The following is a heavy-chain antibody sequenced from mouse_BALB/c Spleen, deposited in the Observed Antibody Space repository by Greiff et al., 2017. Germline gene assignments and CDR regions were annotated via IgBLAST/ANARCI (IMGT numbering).Heavy chain of an antibody. V-gene: IGHV2-9*02. CDR1: GFSLTSYG. Sequence: QVQLKESGPGLVAPSQSLSITCTVSGFSLTSYGVHWVRQPPGKGLEWLGVIWAGGSTNYNSALMSRLSISKDNSKSQVFLKMNSLQTDDTAMYYCARGERLLPFDYWGQGTTLTVSS. CDR2: IWAGGST. J-gene: IGHJ2*01. D-gene: IGHD1-2*01. CDR3: ARGERLLPFDY.